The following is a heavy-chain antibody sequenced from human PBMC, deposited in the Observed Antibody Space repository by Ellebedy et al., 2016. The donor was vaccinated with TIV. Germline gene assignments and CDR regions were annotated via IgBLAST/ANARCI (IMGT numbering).Heavy chain of an antibody. CDR3: ARSLRGSYYGDWFDP. CDR1: GYTFTSYA. Sequence: AASVKVSCKASGYTFTSYAMNWVRQAPGQGLEWMGWINTNTGNPTYAQGFTGRFVFSLDTSVSTAYLQISSLKAEDTAVYYRARSLRGSYYGDWFDPWGQGTLVTVSS. D-gene: IGHD1-26*01. J-gene: IGHJ5*02. CDR2: INTNTGNP. V-gene: IGHV7-4-1*02.